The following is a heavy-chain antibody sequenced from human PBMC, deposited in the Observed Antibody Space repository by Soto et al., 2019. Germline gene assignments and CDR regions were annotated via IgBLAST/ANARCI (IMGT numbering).Heavy chain of an antibody. V-gene: IGHV3-9*01. J-gene: IGHJ4*02. D-gene: IGHD6-6*01. CDR2: ISWNSGSI. Sequence: PGGSLRLSCAASGFTFDDYAMRWVRQAPGKGLEWVSGISWNSGSIGYADSVKGRFTISRDNAKNSLYLQMNSLRAEDTALYYCAKDSSPSSSYFDYWGQGTRVTVS. CDR1: GFTFDDYA. CDR3: AKDSSPSSSYFDY.